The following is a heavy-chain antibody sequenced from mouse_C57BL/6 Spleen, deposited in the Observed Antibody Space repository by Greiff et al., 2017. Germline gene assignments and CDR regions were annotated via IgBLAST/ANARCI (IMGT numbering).Heavy chain of an antibody. CDR2: IYPGDGDT. J-gene: IGHJ1*03. D-gene: IGHD1-1*01. CDR1: GYAFSSSW. Sequence: QVQLQQSGPELVKPGASVKISCKASGYAFSSSWMNWVKQRPGKGLEWIGRIYPGDGDTNYNGKFKGKATLTADKSSSTAYMQLSSLTSEDSAVYFCARRGYYGSSPHWYFDVWGTGTTVTVSS. V-gene: IGHV1-82*01. CDR3: ARRGYYGSSPHWYFDV.